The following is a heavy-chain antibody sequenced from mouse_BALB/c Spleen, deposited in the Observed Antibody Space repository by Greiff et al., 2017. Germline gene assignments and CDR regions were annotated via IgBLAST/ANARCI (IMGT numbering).Heavy chain of an antibody. V-gene: IGHV1S135*01. CDR1: GYSFTSYY. CDR2: IDPFNGGT. CDR3: ARRVVYFDY. Sequence: VQLQQPGPELMKPGASVKISCKASGYSFTSYYMHWVKQSHGKSLEWIGYIDPFNGGTSYNQKFKGKATLTVDKSSSTAYMHLSSLTSEDSAVYYCARRVVYFDYWGQGTTLTVSS. J-gene: IGHJ2*01.